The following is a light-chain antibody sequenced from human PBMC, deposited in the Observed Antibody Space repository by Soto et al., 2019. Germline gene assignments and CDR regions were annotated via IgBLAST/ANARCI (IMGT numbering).Light chain of an antibody. CDR2: GAS. V-gene: IGKV3-20*01. CDR3: QQYGSSPIT. CDR1: QSVSRSY. Sequence: EIVVTQSPGALSLSPGERATLSCSASQSVSRSYLAWYQQKHGQAPRLLIYGASSSATGIPDRFRGSGSGTYFTLTISRLEPEDFAVYYCQQYGSSPITFGQGTRLEI. J-gene: IGKJ5*01.